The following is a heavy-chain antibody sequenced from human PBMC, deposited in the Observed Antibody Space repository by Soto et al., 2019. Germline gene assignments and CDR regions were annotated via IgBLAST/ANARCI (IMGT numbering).Heavy chain of an antibody. D-gene: IGHD3-22*01. Sequence: QVQLQESGPGMVKPSQTLSLTCTVSGDSVSSGDHYWSWIRQPAGKGLEWIGYIYSRGYTYYNPSLKSRVIISPDASKDHFSLKLSSVTAADTAVYYCARGAGDSCGYSGGHFDYWGQGTLVIVSS. V-gene: IGHV4-30-4*01. CDR3: ARGAGDSCGYSGGHFDY. CDR1: GDSVSSGDHY. J-gene: IGHJ4*02. CDR2: IYSRGYT.